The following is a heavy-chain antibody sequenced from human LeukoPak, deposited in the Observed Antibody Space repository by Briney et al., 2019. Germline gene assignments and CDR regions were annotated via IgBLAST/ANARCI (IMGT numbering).Heavy chain of an antibody. D-gene: IGHD3-3*01. CDR1: GFTFSTYS. CDR2: ISGTSSLI. CDR3: VRDQFFSFDY. V-gene: IGHV3-48*02. Sequence: GSLRLSCAASGFTFSTYSMNWVRQAPGKGLEWVSYISGTSSLIYYADSVKGRFTISRDNAKNSLYLQMNSLRDEDTAVYYCVRDQFFSFDYWGQGTLVTVSS. J-gene: IGHJ4*02.